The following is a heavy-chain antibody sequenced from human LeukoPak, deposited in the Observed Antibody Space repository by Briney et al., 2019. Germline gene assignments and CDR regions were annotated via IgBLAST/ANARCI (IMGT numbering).Heavy chain of an antibody. CDR1: GGSISSSSYY. CDR2: IYYSGST. V-gene: IGHV4-39*07. CDR3: ARVATDTATVTSDYDH. J-gene: IGHJ4*02. D-gene: IGHD5-18*01. Sequence: SETLSLTCTVSGGSISSSSYYWGWIRQPPGKGLEWIGSIYYSGSTYYNPSLKSRVTISVDMSKNQFSLKLSSVTAADTAVYYCARVATDTATVTSDYDHWGQGTLVVVSS.